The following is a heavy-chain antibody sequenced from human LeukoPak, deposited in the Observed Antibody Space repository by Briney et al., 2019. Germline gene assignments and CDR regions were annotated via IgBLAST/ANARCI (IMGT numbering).Heavy chain of an antibody. CDR3: ASRPPYCGGDCYPYYFDY. CDR2: INHSGST. J-gene: IGHJ4*02. Sequence: PSETLSLTCAVYGGSFSGYYWSWIRQPPGKGLEWIGEINHSGSTNYNPSLKSRVTISVDTSKNQFSLKLSSVTAADTAVYYWASRPPYCGGDCYPYYFDYWGQGTLVTVSS. CDR1: GGSFSGYY. V-gene: IGHV4-34*01. D-gene: IGHD2-21*02.